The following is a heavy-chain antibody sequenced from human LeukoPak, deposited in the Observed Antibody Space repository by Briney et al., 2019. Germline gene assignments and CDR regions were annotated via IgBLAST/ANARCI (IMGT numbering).Heavy chain of an antibody. J-gene: IGHJ6*03. V-gene: IGHV3-7*01. CDR1: GFTFSSYW. CDR3: ASRYSSSWYYYYYYMDV. Sequence: PGGSLRLSCAASGFTFSSYWMSWVRQAPGKGLEWVANIKQDGSEKYYVDSVKGRFTISRDNAKNSLYLQMNSLRAEDTAVYYCASRYSSSWYYYYYYMDVWGKGTTVTISS. CDR2: IKQDGSEK. D-gene: IGHD6-13*01.